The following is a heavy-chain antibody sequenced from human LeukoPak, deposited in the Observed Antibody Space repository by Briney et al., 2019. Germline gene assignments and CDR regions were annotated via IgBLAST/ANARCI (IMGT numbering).Heavy chain of an antibody. D-gene: IGHD6-19*01. V-gene: IGHV3-74*01. CDR1: GFTFSSYW. J-gene: IGHJ6*03. CDR2: INSDGSST. CDR3: ARAAGIAVAGRVYYYYYYMDV. Sequence: GGSLRLSCAASGFTFSSYWMHWVRQAPGKGLVWVLRINSDGSSTSYADSVKGRFTISRDNAKNTLYLQMNSLRAEDTAVYYCARAAGIAVAGRVYYYYYYMDVWGKGTTVTVSS.